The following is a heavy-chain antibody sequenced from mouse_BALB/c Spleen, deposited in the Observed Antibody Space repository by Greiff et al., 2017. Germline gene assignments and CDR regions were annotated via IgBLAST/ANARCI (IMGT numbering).Heavy chain of an antibody. V-gene: IGHV1S22*01. CDR3: TPRGLPDV. J-gene: IGHJ1*01. CDR1: GYTFTSYW. Sequence: LQQPGSELVRPGASVKLSCKASGYTFTSYWMHWVKQRPGQGLEWIGNIYPGSGSTNYDEKFKSKATLTVDTSSSTAYMQLSSLTSEDSAVYYCTPRGLPDVWGAGTTVTVSS. CDR2: IYPGSGST.